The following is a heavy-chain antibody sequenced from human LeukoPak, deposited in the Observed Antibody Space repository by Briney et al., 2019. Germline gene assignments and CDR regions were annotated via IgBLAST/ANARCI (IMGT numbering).Heavy chain of an antibody. CDR3: ARAGYCSGASCYSHQYYYMDV. D-gene: IGHD2-15*01. J-gene: IGHJ6*03. CDR1: GYTFTSYG. V-gene: IGHV1-18*01. Sequence: ASVKVSCKASGYTFTSYGISWVRRAPGQGLEWMGWISAYNGNTNYAQKVQGRVTMTTDTSTSTAYMELRSLRSDDTAVYYCARAGYCSGASCYSHQYYYMDVWGKGTTVTISS. CDR2: ISAYNGNT.